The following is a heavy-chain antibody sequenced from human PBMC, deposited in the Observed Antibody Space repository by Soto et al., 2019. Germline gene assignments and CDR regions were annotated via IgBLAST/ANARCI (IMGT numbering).Heavy chain of an antibody. Sequence: GASVKVSCKASGYTFTSYYMHWVRQAPGQGLEWMGIINPSGGSTSYAQKFQGRVTMTRDMSTSTVYMELSSLRSQDTAVYYCGRPHGSARIDYGMDVWGQGTTVTVS. D-gene: IGHD3-10*01. CDR3: GRPHGSARIDYGMDV. CDR1: GYTFTSYY. CDR2: INPSGGST. V-gene: IGHV1-46*01. J-gene: IGHJ6*02.